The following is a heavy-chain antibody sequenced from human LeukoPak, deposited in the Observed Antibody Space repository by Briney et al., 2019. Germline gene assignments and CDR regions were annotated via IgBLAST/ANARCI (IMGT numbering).Heavy chain of an antibody. CDR2: ITGSGGHT. D-gene: IGHD4-17*01. J-gene: IGHJ5*02. CDR3: AMDPNGDYIGATSFDP. V-gene: IGHV3-23*01. CDR1: GFTFTAYA. Sequence: PGGSLRLSCAASGFTFTAYAMSWVRQDPRAGLEWVSGITGSGGHTVYADSVKGLFTISRDNSRNTLFLQMNSLRVDDTAVYYCAMDPNGDYIGATSFDPWGRGTLVTVSS.